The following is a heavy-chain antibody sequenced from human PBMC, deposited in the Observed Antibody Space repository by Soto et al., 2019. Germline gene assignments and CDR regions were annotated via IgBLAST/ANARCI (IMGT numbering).Heavy chain of an antibody. CDR3: TRQDGGYCSGGSCYYYYYGMDV. V-gene: IGHV3-73*01. CDR1: GFTFSGSA. J-gene: IGHJ6*02. D-gene: IGHD2-15*01. CDR2: IRSKANSYAT. Sequence: GGSLRLSCAASGFTFSGSAMHWVRQASGKGLEWVGRIRSKANSYATAYAASVKGRFTISRDDSKNTAYLQMNSLKTEDTAVYYCTRQDGGYCSGGSCYYYYYGMDVWGQGTTVTVSS.